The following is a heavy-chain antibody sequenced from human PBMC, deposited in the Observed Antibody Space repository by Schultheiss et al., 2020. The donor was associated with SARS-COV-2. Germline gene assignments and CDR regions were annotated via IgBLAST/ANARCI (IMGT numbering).Heavy chain of an antibody. D-gene: IGHD6-19*01. CDR2: ISAYNGNT. V-gene: IGHV1-18*04. Sequence: ASVKVSCKASGYTFTTYGINWVRQAPGQGLEWMGWISAYNGNTNYAQKLQGRVTMTTDTSTSTAYMELRSLRSDDTAVYYCARDMMYTVAGTGRVDYWGQGTLVTVSS. CDR3: ARDMMYTVAGTGRVDY. J-gene: IGHJ4*02. CDR1: GYTFTTYG.